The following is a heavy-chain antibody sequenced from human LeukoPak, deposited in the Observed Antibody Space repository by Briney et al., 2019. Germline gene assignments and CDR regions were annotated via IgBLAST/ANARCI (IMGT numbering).Heavy chain of an antibody. V-gene: IGHV1-24*01. J-gene: IGHJ5*01. Sequence: ASVKVSCKVSGYTLTELSMHWVRQAPGKGLEWMGGFDPEDGETIYAQKFQGRVTMTEDTSTDTAYMELSSLRSEDTALYYCAKESDGLTVTAGWFDSWGQGTLVTVSS. CDR3: AKESDGLTVTAGWFDS. D-gene: IGHD4-17*01. CDR2: FDPEDGET. CDR1: GYTLTELS.